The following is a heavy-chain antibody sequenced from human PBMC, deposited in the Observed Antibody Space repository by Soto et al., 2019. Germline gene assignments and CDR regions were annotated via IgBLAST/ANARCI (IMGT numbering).Heavy chain of an antibody. J-gene: IGHJ4*02. V-gene: IGHV4-28*05. Sequence: SETLSLTCTVSGYSISGPNWWAWIRQPPGKGLELIGYIHDSGTIYNNPSLKSRVTMSVDTSKNQFSLKMNSLTAVDTAGYYCARMSSSVWHSVDYWGQRTLVTVSS. CDR3: ARMSSSVWHSVDY. D-gene: IGHD6-19*01. CDR2: IHDSGTI. CDR1: GYSISGPNW.